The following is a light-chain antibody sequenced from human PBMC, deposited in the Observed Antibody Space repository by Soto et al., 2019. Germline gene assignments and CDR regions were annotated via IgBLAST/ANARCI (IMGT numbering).Light chain of an antibody. J-gene: IGKJ4*01. Sequence: ESVLTQSPGTLSLSPGERATLSCRASQSIRSDYLAWYQQKPGQAPRLLIYGASSRATGIPGRFSGSGSGTDFTLSISRLEPEDFAVYYCQHYGRYPPTFGGGTKVEIK. CDR1: QSIRSDY. CDR2: GAS. V-gene: IGKV3-20*01. CDR3: QHYGRYPPT.